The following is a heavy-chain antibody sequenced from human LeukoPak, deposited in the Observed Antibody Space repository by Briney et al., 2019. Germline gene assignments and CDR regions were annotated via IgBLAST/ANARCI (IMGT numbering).Heavy chain of an antibody. CDR3: ARMPGYYGSGSRGAFDI. CDR2: IYHSGST. CDR1: GGSIRSYY. Sequence: PSETLSLTCSVSGGSIRSYYWSWIRQPPGKGLGWIGYIYHSGSTNYNPSLKSRVTISVDTSKNQFSLKLSSVTAADTAVYYCARMPGYYGSGSRGAFDIWGQGSMVSVSS. D-gene: IGHD3-10*01. J-gene: IGHJ3*02. V-gene: IGHV4-59*01.